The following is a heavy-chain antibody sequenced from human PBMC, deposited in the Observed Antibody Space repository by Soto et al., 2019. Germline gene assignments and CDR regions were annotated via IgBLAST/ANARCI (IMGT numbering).Heavy chain of an antibody. Sequence: PGGSLRLSCAASGFTFSSYEMNWVRQAPGKGLEWVSYISRSGTIIKYADSVKGRFTISRDNAKNSLYLQMNSLRAEDTAVYYCAREPPIAASGQFYFDPWGQGTMVTVYS. V-gene: IGHV3-48*03. CDR3: AREPPIAASGQFYFDP. CDR2: ISRSGTII. D-gene: IGHD6-25*01. CDR1: GFTFSSYE. J-gene: IGHJ5*02.